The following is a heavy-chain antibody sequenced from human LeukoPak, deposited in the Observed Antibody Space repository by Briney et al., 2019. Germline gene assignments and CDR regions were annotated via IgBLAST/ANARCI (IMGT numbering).Heavy chain of an antibody. V-gene: IGHV1-18*01. Sequence: ASVKXXXXXSXXTFTIYGISWVRQAPGQGLEWMGWITAYNSTTNSAQKLQGRVTMTTDTSTSTAYMELSSLRSDDTAVYYCARDQQWLDPARHGFDYWGQGTLVTVSS. CDR2: ITAYNSTT. J-gene: IGHJ4*02. D-gene: IGHD6-19*01. CDR3: ARDQQWLDPARHGFDY. CDR1: XXTFTIYG.